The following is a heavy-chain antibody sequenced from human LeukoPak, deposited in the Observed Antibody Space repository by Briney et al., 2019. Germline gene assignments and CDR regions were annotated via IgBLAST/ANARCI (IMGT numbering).Heavy chain of an antibody. V-gene: IGHV4-59*01. CDR3: ARFSTGGWFVY. J-gene: IGHJ4*02. CDR2: IYYSGST. D-gene: IGHD6-19*01. CDR1: GGSISSYY. Sequence: PSETLSLSCTVSGGSISSYYWSWIRQPPGKGLEWIGYIYYSGSTNYNPSLKSRVTISVDTSKNQFSLKLSSVIAADTAVYYCARFSTGGWFVYWGQGTLVTVSS.